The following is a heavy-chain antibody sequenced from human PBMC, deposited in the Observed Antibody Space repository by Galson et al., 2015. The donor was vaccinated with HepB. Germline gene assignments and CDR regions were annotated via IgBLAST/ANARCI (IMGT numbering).Heavy chain of an antibody. J-gene: IGHJ3*02. Sequence: SVKVSCKVSGYTLTELSMHWVRQAPGKGLEWMGGFDPEDGETIYAQKFQGRVTMTEDTSTDTAYMELSSLRSEDTAVYYCATDLGGAKAFDIWGQGTMVTVSS. CDR1: GYTLTELS. CDR3: ATDLGGAKAFDI. CDR2: FDPEDGET. D-gene: IGHD3-16*01. V-gene: IGHV1-24*01.